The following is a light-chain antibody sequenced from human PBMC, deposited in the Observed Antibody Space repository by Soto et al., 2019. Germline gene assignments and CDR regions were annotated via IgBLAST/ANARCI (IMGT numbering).Light chain of an antibody. CDR1: HGVSDY. Sequence: IQLTQSPSSLSASVGDRVTITCRASHGVSDYLTWYQQKPGKAPKLLIYAASTLQSGVPSRFSGTASGTDFTLAISSLQPEDFATYYCLQVNSYPYTFGQGTKLEIK. CDR3: LQVNSYPYT. J-gene: IGKJ2*01. CDR2: AAS. V-gene: IGKV1-9*01.